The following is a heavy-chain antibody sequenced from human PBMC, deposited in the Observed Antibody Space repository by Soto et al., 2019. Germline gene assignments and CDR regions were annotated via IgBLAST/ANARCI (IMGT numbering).Heavy chain of an antibody. CDR2: IWHTGRP. CDR1: GDSLTNNHW. D-gene: IGHD2-15*01. J-gene: IGHJ4*02. V-gene: IGHV4-4*02. CDR3: VRDSRTGCSSINCYMH. Sequence: QLQLRESGPGLVQPSGTLSLTCDVSGDSLTNNHWWSWVRQAPGKGLEWIGEIWHTGRPNYNPSLKSRVAISIEKSKNEFFLKLSAVSAAATAVYYCVRDSRTGCSSINCYMHWGQGTLVTVS.